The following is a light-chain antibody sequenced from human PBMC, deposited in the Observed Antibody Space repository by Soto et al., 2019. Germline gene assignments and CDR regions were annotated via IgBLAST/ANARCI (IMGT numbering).Light chain of an antibody. V-gene: IGKV1-39*01. J-gene: IGKJ4*01. CDR2: AAS. CDR1: QSMSSY. CDR3: QPSYSTPLT. Sequence: DIQMTQSPSSLSASVGDRVTITCRASQSMSSYLNWYQQKPGKAPKLLIYAASSLQSGVPSRFSGSGSGTDFTLTISSLQPEDFATYYCQPSYSTPLTFGGGTKVELK.